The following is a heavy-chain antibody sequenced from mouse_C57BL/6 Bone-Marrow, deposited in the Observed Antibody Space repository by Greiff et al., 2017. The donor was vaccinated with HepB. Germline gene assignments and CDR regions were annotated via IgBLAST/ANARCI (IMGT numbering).Heavy chain of an antibody. Sequence: EVKLMESGGGLVQPGGSLKLSCAASGFTFSDYGMAWVRQAPRKGPVWVAFISNLAYSIYYADTVTGRVTISRENAKNTLYLEMSSLRSEDTAMYYCARRLRYAMDYWGQGTSVTVSS. J-gene: IGHJ4*01. CDR3: ARRLRYAMDY. V-gene: IGHV5-15*04. CDR2: ISNLAYSI. CDR1: GFTFSDYG.